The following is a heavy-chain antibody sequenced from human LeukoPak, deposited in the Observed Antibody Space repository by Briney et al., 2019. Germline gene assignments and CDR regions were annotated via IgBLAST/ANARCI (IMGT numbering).Heavy chain of an antibody. D-gene: IGHD1-7*01. CDR1: GYTFTRYG. J-gene: IGHJ4*02. CDR2: INASNGNT. Sequence: GASVKVSCKASGYTFTRYGISWVRQAPGQGLQWLGWINASNGNTNYAQKFRDRVTMSTDTSTGTAYLDVRSLTSDDTAVYYCARDHSNWNYAPDFWGQGTLVIVSS. V-gene: IGHV1-18*01. CDR3: ARDHSNWNYAPDF.